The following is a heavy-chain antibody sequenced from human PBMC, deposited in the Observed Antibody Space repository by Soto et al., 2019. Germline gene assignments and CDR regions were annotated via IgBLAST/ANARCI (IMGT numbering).Heavy chain of an antibody. J-gene: IGHJ1*01. D-gene: IGHD3-22*01. Sequence: SETLSLTCTVSGGSISSGGYYWSWIRQHPGKGLEWIGYIYYSGSTYYNPSLKSRVTISVDTSKNQFSLKLSSVTAADTAVYYCARDGYYDSSWFQHWGQGTLVTVSS. CDR1: GGSISSGGYY. CDR3: ARDGYYDSSWFQH. CDR2: IYYSGST. V-gene: IGHV4-31*03.